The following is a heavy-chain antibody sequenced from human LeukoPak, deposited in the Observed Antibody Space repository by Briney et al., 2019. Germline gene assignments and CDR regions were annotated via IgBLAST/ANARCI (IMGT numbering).Heavy chain of an antibody. CDR3: ARDGHYYDFWSGAGRTYYYYYMDV. CDR1: GFTFSSYS. V-gene: IGHV3-21*01. Sequence: TGGSLRLSCAASGFTFSSYSMNWVRQAPGKGLEWVSSISSSSSYIYYADSVKGRFTISRDNAKNSLYLQMNSLRAEDTAVYYCARDGHYYDFWSGAGRTYYYYYMDVWGKGTTVTVSS. CDR2: ISSSSSYI. J-gene: IGHJ6*03. D-gene: IGHD3-3*01.